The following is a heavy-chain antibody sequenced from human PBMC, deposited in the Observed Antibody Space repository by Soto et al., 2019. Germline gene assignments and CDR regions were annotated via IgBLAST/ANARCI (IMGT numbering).Heavy chain of an antibody. V-gene: IGHV4-34*01. Sequence: SETLSLTCAVYGGSFSGYYWTWIRQPPGTGLEWIGEINHSGSTNYNPSLKSRVTISVDTSKNQFSLKLTSVTAADTAVYYCARDKISGLFDYWGRGTLVTVSS. D-gene: IGHD5-12*01. CDR2: INHSGST. J-gene: IGHJ4*02. CDR1: GGSFSGYY. CDR3: ARDKISGLFDY.